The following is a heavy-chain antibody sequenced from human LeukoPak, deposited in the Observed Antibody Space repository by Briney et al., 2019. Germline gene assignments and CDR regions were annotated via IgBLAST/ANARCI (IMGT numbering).Heavy chain of an antibody. D-gene: IGHD2-2*02. Sequence: PSETLSPTCTVSGGSISSYYWSWIRQPPGKGLEWIGYIYYSGSTNYNPSLKSRVTISVDTSKNQFSLKLSSVTAADTAVYYCARGNSCSSTSCYIAYYYYYMDVWGKGTTVTVSS. CDR1: GGSISSYY. V-gene: IGHV4-59*12. CDR2: IYYSGST. J-gene: IGHJ6*03. CDR3: ARGNSCSSTSCYIAYYYYYMDV.